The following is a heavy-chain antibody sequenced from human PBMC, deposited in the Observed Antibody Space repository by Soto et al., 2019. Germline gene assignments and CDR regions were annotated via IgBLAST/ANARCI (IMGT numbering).Heavy chain of an antibody. CDR3: ARMEYSSSSPYAFDI. V-gene: IGHV1-69*13. Sequence: ASVKVSCKASGGTFSSYAISWVRQAPGQGLEWMGGIIPIFGTANYAQKFQGRVTITADESTSTAYMELSSLRSEDTAVYYCARMEYSSSSPYAFDIWGQGTMVTVSS. D-gene: IGHD6-6*01. CDR1: GGTFSSYA. J-gene: IGHJ3*02. CDR2: IIPIFGTA.